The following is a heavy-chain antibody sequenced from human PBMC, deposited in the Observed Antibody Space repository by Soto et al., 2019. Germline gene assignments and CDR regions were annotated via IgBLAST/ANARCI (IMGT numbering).Heavy chain of an antibody. CDR2: ISATGSPGGDT. D-gene: IGHD3-9*01. J-gene: IGHJ5*02. CDR3: AKGYFDWKINWLDP. Sequence: EVQLLESGGGLVQPGGSLRLSCAASKFTFSTYAMTWVRQAPGKGLEWVSSISATGSPGGDTYYADSVKCRFTIARDNPVNTLYHQMHRLRAEDTVIYYCAKGYFDWKINWLDPWGQGTLVTVS. CDR1: KFTFSTYA. V-gene: IGHV3-23*01.